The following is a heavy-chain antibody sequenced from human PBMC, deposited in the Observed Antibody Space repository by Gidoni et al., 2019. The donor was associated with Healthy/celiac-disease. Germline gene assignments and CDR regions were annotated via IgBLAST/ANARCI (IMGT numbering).Heavy chain of an antibody. V-gene: IGHV3-30-3*01. CDR3: ASPAGCSSTSCYSGEYYYYMDV. J-gene: IGHJ6*03. D-gene: IGHD2-2*01. CDR1: GFTISSYA. CDR2: MSYDGSNK. Sequence: QLHLVESGGGAVQPGRSLRLPCAASGFTISSYAMLRVRQAPGKGLAWVAVMSYDGSNKYYADSVTGRFTISRDNSRNTLYLQMNSLRAEDTAVYYCASPAGCSSTSCYSGEYYYYMDVWGKGTTVTVSS.